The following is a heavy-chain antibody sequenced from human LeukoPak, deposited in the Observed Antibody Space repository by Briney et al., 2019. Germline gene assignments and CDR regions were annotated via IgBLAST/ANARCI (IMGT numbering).Heavy chain of an antibody. CDR3: ARREQLGYFDY. V-gene: IGHV4-39*01. D-gene: IGHD6-13*01. CDR2: IYYSGST. J-gene: IGHJ4*02. Sequence: SETLYLTCTVSGGSISSSSYYWGWIRQPPGKGLEWIGSIYYSGSTYYNPSLKSRVTISVDTSKNQFSLKLSSVTAADTAVYYCARREQLGYFDYWGQGTLVTVSS. CDR1: GGSISSSSYY.